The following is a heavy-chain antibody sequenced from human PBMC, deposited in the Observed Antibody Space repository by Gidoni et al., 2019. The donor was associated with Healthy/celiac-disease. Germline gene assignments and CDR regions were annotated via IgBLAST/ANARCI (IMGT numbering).Heavy chain of an antibody. D-gene: IGHD2-2*01. CDR1: GGSISSYY. V-gene: IGHV4-59*01. Sequence: QVQLQESGPGLVKPSETLSIACTVSGGSISSYYWSWIRQPPEKGLEWIGYIYYSGSTTYTPSLKIRVTISVDTSKNQFSLKLSSVTAADTAVYYCARVLVLPAATYSYYGMDVWGQGTTVTVSS. CDR2: IYYSGST. J-gene: IGHJ6*02. CDR3: ARVLVLPAATYSYYGMDV.